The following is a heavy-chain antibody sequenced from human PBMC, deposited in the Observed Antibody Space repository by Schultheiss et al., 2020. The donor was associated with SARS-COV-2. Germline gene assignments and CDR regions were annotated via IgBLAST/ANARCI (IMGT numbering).Heavy chain of an antibody. CDR1: GGTFSSYA. J-gene: IGHJ6*02. CDR3: ARYLEVVVAATGYYYYGMDV. Sequence: ASVKVSCKASGGTFSSYAISWVRQAPGQGLEWMGWISAYNGNTNYAQKLQGRVTMTTDTSTSTAYMELSSLRSEDTAVYYCARYLEVVVAATGYYYYGMDVWGQGTTVTVSS. D-gene: IGHD2-15*01. V-gene: IGHV1-18*01. CDR2: ISAYNGNT.